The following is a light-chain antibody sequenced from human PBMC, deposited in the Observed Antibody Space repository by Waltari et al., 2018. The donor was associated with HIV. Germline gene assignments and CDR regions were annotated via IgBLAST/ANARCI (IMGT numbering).Light chain of an antibody. CDR2: NNN. J-gene: IGLJ2*01. CDR1: SSNIGSNS. V-gene: IGLV1-44*01. Sequence: QSVLTQPPSASGTPGQRVTISCSGSSSNIGSNSVNWYQQLPGTAPKLLIYNNNERPSGVPDRFSGSRSGTSASLAISGLQSEEEADYYCAAWDDSLSGRVFGGGTKLTVL. CDR3: AAWDDSLSGRV.